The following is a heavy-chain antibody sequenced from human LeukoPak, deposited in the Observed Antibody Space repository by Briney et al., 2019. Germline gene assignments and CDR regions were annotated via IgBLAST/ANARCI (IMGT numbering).Heavy chain of an antibody. CDR3: ASNTAMLD. CDR1: GLTFGRYW. J-gene: IGHJ4*02. V-gene: IGHV3-74*01. CDR2: FNGVGSDT. Sequence: GGSLRLSCVASGLTFGRYWAHWVRQVPGKGLVWLSRFNGVGSDTTYADSVKGRFTISRDNAKNTVDLQMNSLRVDDTAVYYCASNTAMLDWGQGILVTVSS. D-gene: IGHD5-18*01.